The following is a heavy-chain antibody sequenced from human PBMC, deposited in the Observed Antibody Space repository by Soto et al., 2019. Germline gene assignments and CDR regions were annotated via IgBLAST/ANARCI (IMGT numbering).Heavy chain of an antibody. CDR1: DYTFKSYN. J-gene: IGHJ6*02. V-gene: IGHV3-21*06. CDR2: ISSSSTYI. Sequence: EVQLVESGGGLVKSGGSLRLSCVGSDYTFKSYNINWVRQAPGKGLEWVASISSSSTYISYAESVRGRFTLSRDNAKSSVYLQMNTLRAEDTALYYCAKAHTSSSYRFYAVDVWGQGTTVTVSS. CDR3: AKAHTSSSYRFYAVDV. D-gene: IGHD6-13*01.